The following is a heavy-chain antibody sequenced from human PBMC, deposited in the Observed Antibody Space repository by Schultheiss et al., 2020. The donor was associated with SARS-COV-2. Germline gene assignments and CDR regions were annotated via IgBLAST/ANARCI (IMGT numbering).Heavy chain of an antibody. J-gene: IGHJ6*02. CDR2: ISYDGSNK. D-gene: IGHD6-19*01. CDR3: ARDGDSSGWSPVYYYYGMDV. CDR1: GFTFTSYG. Sequence: GGSLRLSCAASGFTFTSYGMHWVRQAPGKGLEWVAAISYDGSNKYYADSVQGRFTISRDNAKNSLYLQMNSLRDEDTAVYYCARDGDSSGWSPVYYYYGMDVWGQGTTVTVSS. V-gene: IGHV3-30*03.